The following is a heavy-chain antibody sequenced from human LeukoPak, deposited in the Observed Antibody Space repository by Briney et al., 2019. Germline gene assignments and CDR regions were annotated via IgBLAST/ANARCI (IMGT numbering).Heavy chain of an antibody. D-gene: IGHD3-10*01. CDR3: AIASRFGERMGFDP. CDR2: IYYSGST. CDR1: GGSISSDNYY. Sequence: PSETLSLTCTVSGGSISSDNYYWGCIRQPPGEGLEWIGSIYYSGSTYYNPSLKSRVTISVDTSKNQFSLKLSSVTAADTAVYYCAIASRFGERMGFDPWGQGTLVTVSS. V-gene: IGHV4-39*01. J-gene: IGHJ5*02.